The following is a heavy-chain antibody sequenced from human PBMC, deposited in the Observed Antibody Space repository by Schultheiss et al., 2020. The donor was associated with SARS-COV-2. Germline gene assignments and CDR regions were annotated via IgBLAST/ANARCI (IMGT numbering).Heavy chain of an antibody. V-gene: IGHV1-69*04. D-gene: IGHD1-1*01. CDR1: GGTFSSYA. Sequence: SVKVSCKASGGTFSSYAISWVRQAPGQGLEWIGRIIPILGIANYAQKFQGRVTITADKSTSTAYMELSSLRSEDTAVYYCAREAKASNWDGMDVWGQGTTVTVSS. CDR2: IIPILGIA. CDR3: AREAKASNWDGMDV. J-gene: IGHJ6*02.